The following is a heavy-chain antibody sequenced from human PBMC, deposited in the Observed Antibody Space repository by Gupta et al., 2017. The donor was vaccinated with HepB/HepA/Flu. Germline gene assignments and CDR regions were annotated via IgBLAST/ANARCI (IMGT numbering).Heavy chain of an antibody. CDR1: GFTFNNYA. CDR2: VNGDGRTT. D-gene: IGHD3-3*01. Sequence: EVQLLESGGGLVQPGGSLRLSCAASGFTFNNYAMSWVRQAPGQGLECVSTVNGDGRTTYYADSVRGRFTISRDNSKNTVFLQMNSLRVEDTAVYYCYDLGGGWYDPWGQGTLVTVSS. CDR3: YDLGGGWYDP. J-gene: IGHJ5*02. V-gene: IGHV3-23*01.